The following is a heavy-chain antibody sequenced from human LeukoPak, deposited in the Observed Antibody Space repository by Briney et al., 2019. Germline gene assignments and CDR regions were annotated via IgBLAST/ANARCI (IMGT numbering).Heavy chain of an antibody. D-gene: IGHD2-2*01. V-gene: IGHV4-34*01. CDR2: IYHSGST. CDR3: ARASWSNYYYYYMDV. Sequence: SETLSLTCAVYGGSFSGYYWSWIRQPPGKGLEWIGSIYHSGSTYYNPSLKSRVTISVDTSKNQFSLKLSSVTAADTAVYYCARASWSNYYYYYMDVWGKGTTVTVSS. J-gene: IGHJ6*03. CDR1: GGSFSGYY.